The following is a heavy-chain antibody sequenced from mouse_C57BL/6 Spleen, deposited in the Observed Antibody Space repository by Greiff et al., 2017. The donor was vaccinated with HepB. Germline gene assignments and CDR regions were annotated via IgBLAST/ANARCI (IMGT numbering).Heavy chain of an antibody. V-gene: IGHV1-69*01. Sequence: QVQLQQPGAELVMPGASVKLSCKASGYTFTSYWMHWVKQRPGQGLEWIGEIDPSDSYTNYNQKFKGKSTLTVDKSSSTAYMQLSSLTSEDSAVYHCARRPVVPSYYFDYWGQGTTLTVSS. CDR1: GYTFTSYW. CDR2: IDPSDSYT. D-gene: IGHD1-1*01. J-gene: IGHJ2*01. CDR3: ARRPVVPSYYFDY.